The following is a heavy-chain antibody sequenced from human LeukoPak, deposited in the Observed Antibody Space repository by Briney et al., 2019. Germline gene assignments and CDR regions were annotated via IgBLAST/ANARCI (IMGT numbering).Heavy chain of an antibody. CDR3: ARDLTGDQFFDP. CDR2: IYYSGST. CDR1: GGSISNDGYY. J-gene: IGHJ5*02. Sequence: SQTLSLTCNVSGGSISNDGYYWSWIRQHPGKGLEWLGYIYYSGSTYYNPSLKSRVALSVDTSKSQFSLRLSSVTAADTAVYYCARDLTGDQFFDPWGQGTLVTVSS. V-gene: IGHV4-31*03. D-gene: IGHD7-27*01.